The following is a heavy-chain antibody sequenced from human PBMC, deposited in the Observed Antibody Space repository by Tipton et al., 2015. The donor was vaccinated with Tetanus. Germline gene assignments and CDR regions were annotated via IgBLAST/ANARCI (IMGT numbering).Heavy chain of an antibody. CDR2: ISSSGVCT. Sequence: SLRLSCAASGFTFSSYAMSWVRQAPGKGLEWLSGISSSGVCTFYADSLKGRFTTSRDNSKNTLYLQMSSLRAEDTALYYCAKAPRPLPLAGTPPDDYYYMDVWGKGTTVTVSS. CDR3: AKAPRPLPLAGTPPDDYYYMDV. CDR1: GFTFSSYA. J-gene: IGHJ6*03. D-gene: IGHD6-19*01. V-gene: IGHV3-23*01.